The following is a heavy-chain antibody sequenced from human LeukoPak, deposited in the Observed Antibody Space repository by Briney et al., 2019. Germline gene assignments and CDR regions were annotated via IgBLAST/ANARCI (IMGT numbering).Heavy chain of an antibody. D-gene: IGHD2-15*01. V-gene: IGHV4-59*08. J-gene: IGHJ4*02. CDR1: DGSISGHY. Sequence: SETLSLTCTVSDGSISGHYWSWIRQPPGKGLEWIGYIYYSGSSNYNPSLKSRISMSVDTSNNQFSLNLSSVSAADTAIYYCARLSCNDGGCYTHYWGQGTLVTVSS. CDR3: ARLSCNDGGCYTHY. CDR2: IYYSGSS.